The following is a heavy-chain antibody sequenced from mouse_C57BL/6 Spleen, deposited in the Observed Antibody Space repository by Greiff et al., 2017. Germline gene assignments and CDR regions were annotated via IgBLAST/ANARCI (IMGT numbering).Heavy chain of an antibody. Sequence: EVKLMESGGGLVQPGGSLKLSCAASGFTFSDYYMYWVRQTPEKRLEWVAYISNGGGSTYYPDTVKGRFTISRNNAKNTLYLQMSRLKSEDTAMYYCARQGYDGYSDDRGQGPTLTVSS. CDR2: ISNGGGST. V-gene: IGHV5-12*01. CDR1: GFTFSDYY. D-gene: IGHD2-3*01. J-gene: IGHJ2*01. CDR3: ARQGYDGYSDD.